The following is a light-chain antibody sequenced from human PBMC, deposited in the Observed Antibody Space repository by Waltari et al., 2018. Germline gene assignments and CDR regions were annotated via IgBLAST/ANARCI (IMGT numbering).Light chain of an antibody. CDR1: QRIDRH. Sequence: DIQMTQSPPSLSAFVGDRVTLTCRASQRIDRHLNWYQQTPGKAPKLLIFAASNLHSGVPTRFNGSGSGTDFTLTITSLQPEDFATYYCQQSYSSFRTFGQGTRVDIK. V-gene: IGKV1-39*01. J-gene: IGKJ1*01. CDR2: AAS. CDR3: QQSYSSFRT.